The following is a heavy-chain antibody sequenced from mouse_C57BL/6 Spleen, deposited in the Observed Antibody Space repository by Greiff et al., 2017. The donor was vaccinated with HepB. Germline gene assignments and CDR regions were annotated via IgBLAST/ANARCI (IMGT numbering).Heavy chain of an antibody. J-gene: IGHJ2*01. D-gene: IGHD1-1*01. CDR3: ARGDYGSSLDY. CDR1: GYTFTSYW. CDR2: IDPSDSYT. Sequence: QVQLQQSGAELVKPGASVKLSCKASGYTFTSYWMQWVKQRPGQGLEWIGEIDPSDSYTNYNQKFKGKATLTVDTSSSTAYMQLSSLTSEDSAVYYCARGDYGSSLDYWGQGTTLTVSS. V-gene: IGHV1-50*01.